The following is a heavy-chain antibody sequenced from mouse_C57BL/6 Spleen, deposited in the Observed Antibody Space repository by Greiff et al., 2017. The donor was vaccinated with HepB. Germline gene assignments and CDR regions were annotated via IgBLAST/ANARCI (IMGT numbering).Heavy chain of an antibody. CDR3: TVCGDYEGFAY. Sequence: DVMLVESGGGLVQPGGSMKLSCVASGFTFSNYWMNWVRQSPEKGLEWVAQIRLKSDNYATHYAESVKGRFTISRDDSKSSVYLQMNNLRAEDTGIYYCTVCGDYEGFAYWGQGTLVTVSA. D-gene: IGHD2-13*01. J-gene: IGHJ3*01. CDR1: GFTFSNYW. V-gene: IGHV6-3*01. CDR2: IRLKSDNYAT.